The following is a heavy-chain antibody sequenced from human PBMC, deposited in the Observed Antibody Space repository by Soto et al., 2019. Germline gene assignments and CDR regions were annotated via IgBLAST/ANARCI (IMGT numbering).Heavy chain of an antibody. D-gene: IGHD2-2*01. CDR1: GGSISSYY. J-gene: IGHJ6*02. V-gene: IGHV4-59*08. CDR2: IYYSGST. CDR3: ARHGLPAARRYGMDV. Sequence: PSETLSLTCTVSGGSISSYYWSWIRQPPGKGLEWIGYIYYSGSTNYNPSLKSRVTISVDTSKNQFSLKLSSVTAADTAVYYCARHGLPAARRYGMDVWGQGTTVTVSS.